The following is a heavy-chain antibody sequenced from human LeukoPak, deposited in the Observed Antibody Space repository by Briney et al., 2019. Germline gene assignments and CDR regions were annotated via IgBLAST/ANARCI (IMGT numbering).Heavy chain of an antibody. CDR1: GYTFTSYG. V-gene: IGHV1-18*01. CDR2: ISAYNGNT. J-gene: IGHJ4*02. D-gene: IGHD5-18*01. Sequence: ASVKVSCKASGYTFTSYGISWVRQAPGQGLEWMGWISAYNGNTNYAQKLQGRVTMTTDTSTSTAYMELRSLRSDDTAVYYCARVTSRVQLWGGYYFDYWGQGTLVTVSS. CDR3: ARVTSRVQLWGGYYFDY.